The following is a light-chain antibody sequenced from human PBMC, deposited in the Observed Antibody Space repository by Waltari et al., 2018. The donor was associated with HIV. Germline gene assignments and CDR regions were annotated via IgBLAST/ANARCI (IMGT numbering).Light chain of an antibody. CDR2: NTN. J-gene: IGLJ2*01. V-gene: IGLV1-40*01. CDR3: QSSDNTLSGSV. CDR1: RSNIGTHE. Sequence: CTGTRSNIGTHEVHWYQQLPGTAPRLLIYNTNSRPSGVPDRFSGSKSGTSASLAINGLQAEDEADYYCQSSDNTLSGSVFGGGTKLTVL.